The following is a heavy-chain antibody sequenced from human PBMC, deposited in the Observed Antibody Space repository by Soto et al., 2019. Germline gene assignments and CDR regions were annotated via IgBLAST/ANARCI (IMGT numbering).Heavy chain of an antibody. J-gene: IGHJ3*02. V-gene: IGHV3-23*01. CDR1: GFTFSSYA. CDR3: AKDRADIVVVVSDAFDI. CDR2: ISGSGGST. D-gene: IGHD2-15*01. Sequence: GGSLRLSCAASGFTFSSYAMSWVRQAPGKGLEWVSAISGSGGSTYYADSVKGRFTISRDNSNNTLYLQMNSLRAEDTAVHCCAKDRADIVVVVSDAFDIWGQGTMVTVSS.